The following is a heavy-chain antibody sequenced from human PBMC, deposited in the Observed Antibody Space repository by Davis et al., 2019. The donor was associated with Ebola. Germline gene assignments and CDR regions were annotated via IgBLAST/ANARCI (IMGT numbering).Heavy chain of an antibody. J-gene: IGHJ4*02. CDR3: ARERVGCCFDY. D-gene: IGHD2-15*01. CDR1: GFTFSSYW. Sequence: GESLKISCAASGFTFSSYWMSWVRQAPGKGLEWVANIKQDGSEKYYVDSVKGRFTISRDNAKNSLYLQMNSLRAEDTAVYYCARERVGCCFDYWGQGTLVTVSS. V-gene: IGHV3-7*03. CDR2: IKQDGSEK.